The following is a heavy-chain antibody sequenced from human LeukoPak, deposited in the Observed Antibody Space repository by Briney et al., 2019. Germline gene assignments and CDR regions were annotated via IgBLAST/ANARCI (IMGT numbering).Heavy chain of an antibody. CDR1: GGSFSGYY. J-gene: IGHJ4*02. CDR3: ARDHTSSSHFDY. CDR2: IYYSGTT. Sequence: PSETLSLTCAVYGGSFSGYYWSWIRQPPGKGLEWIGYIYYSGTTNYNPSLKSRVTMSVDTSKNQFSLKLSSVTAADTAIYYCARDHTSSSHFDYWGQGILVTVSS. V-gene: IGHV4-59*01. D-gene: IGHD6-6*01.